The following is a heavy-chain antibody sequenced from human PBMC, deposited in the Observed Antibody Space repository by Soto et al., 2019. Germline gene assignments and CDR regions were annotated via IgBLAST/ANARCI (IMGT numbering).Heavy chain of an antibody. CDR2: INAGNGNT. Sequence: ASVKVSCKASGYTFTSYTIHWVRHAPGQRLEWMGWINAGNGNTKYSQKFQGRVTFTRDTSASTAYMDLSSLRSEDTAVYYCAREDSSGWVSFDYWGQGTLVTVSS. CDR3: AREDSSGWVSFDY. CDR1: GYTFTSYT. D-gene: IGHD6-19*01. J-gene: IGHJ4*02. V-gene: IGHV1-3*01.